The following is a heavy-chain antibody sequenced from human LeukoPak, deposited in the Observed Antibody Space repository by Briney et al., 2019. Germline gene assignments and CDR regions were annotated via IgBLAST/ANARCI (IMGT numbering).Heavy chain of an antibody. CDR2: IYHSGST. CDR3: ARQYSGKGSSGLDY. V-gene: IGHV4-59*08. D-gene: IGHD6-19*01. J-gene: IGHJ4*02. CDR1: GGSISSYY. Sequence: PSETLSLTCTVSGGSISSYYWSWLRQPPGKGLEWIGYIYHSGSTYYNPSLKSRVTISVDRSKNQFSLKLSSVTAADTAVYYCARQYSGKGSSGLDYWGQGTLVTVSS.